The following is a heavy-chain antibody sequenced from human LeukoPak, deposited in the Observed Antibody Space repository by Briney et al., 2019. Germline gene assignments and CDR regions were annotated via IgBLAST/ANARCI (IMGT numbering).Heavy chain of an antibody. CDR3: ARAELGYCSGGSCYSSFDY. J-gene: IGHJ4*02. Sequence: SVKVSCKASGGTFSSYAISWVRQAPGQGLEWMGGIIPIFGTANYAQKFQGRVTITADESTSTAYMELSSLRSEDTAVYYCARAELGYCSGGSCYSSFDYWGQGTLVTVS. D-gene: IGHD2-15*01. V-gene: IGHV1-69*13. CDR2: IIPIFGTA. CDR1: GGTFSSYA.